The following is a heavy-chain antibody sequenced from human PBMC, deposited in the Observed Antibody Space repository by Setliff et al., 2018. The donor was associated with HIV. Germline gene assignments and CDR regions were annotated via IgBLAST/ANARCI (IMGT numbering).Heavy chain of an antibody. CDR3: ARRGDFFYYAMDV. CDR2: IYYSGST. J-gene: IGHJ6*02. CDR1: GGSISGSNYY. V-gene: IGHV4-39*01. Sequence: SETLSLTCTVSGGSISGSNYYWGWIRQPPGKGLEWVGSIYYSGSTYYSPSLKSRVTISVDTSKNQFSLKPSSVTAADTAVYYCARRGDFFYYAMDVWGQGTTVTVSS.